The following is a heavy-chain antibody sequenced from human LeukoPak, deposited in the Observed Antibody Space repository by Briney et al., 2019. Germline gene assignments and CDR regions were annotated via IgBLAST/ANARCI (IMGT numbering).Heavy chain of an antibody. Sequence: SGGSLRLSCAASGFTFSSYSMNWVRQAPGKGLECISSISSSSSYIYYADSVKGRFAISRDNAKNSLYLQMNSLRAEDTAVYYCARSRGYSGYEAFDIWGQGTMVTVSS. CDR3: ARSRGYSGYEAFDI. J-gene: IGHJ3*02. V-gene: IGHV3-21*01. D-gene: IGHD5-12*01. CDR2: ISSSSSYI. CDR1: GFTFSSYS.